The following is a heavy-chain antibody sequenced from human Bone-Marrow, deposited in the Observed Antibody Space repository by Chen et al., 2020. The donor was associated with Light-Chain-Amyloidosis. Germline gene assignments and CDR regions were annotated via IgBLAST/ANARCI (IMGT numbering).Heavy chain of an antibody. CDR1: GFTFDDNA. CDR3: AKGCGYGDH. J-gene: IGHJ4*02. CDR2: ISGDASNT. V-gene: IGHV3-43*02. D-gene: IGHD5-12*01. Sequence: EVQLVESGGGVVQPGGSLRLSCAASGFTFDDNAMHWVRQAPGRGLEWVSLISGDASNTDYADSVKGRFTISRDNSKNSLYLQMNSLRTEDTAFYYCAKGCGYGDHWGQGTLVTVSS.